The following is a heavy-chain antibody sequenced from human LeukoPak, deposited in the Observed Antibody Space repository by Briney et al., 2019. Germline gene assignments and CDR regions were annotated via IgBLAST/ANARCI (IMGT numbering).Heavy chain of an antibody. V-gene: IGHV3-30*04. CDR2: ISYDGSNK. CDR1: GFTFSSYA. D-gene: IGHD2-21*02. J-gene: IGHJ4*02. CDR3: ARDLRVVTAIPGY. Sequence: GGSLRLSCAASGFTFSSYAMSWVRQAPGKGLEWVAVISYDGSNKYYADSVKGRFTISRDNSKNTLYLQMNSLRAEDTAVYYCARDLRVVTAIPGYWGQGTLVTVSS.